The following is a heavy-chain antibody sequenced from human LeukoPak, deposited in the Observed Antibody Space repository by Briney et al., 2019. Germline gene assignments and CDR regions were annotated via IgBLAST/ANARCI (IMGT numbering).Heavy chain of an antibody. CDR2: ISGGGGST. D-gene: IGHD1-26*01. V-gene: IGHV3-23*01. J-gene: IGHJ4*03. CDR1: GFTFTSYS. Sequence: GGSLRLSGAASGFTFTSYSMNWVRQAPGKGLEWVSTISGGGGSTYYADSVKGRFTISRDNSKNTLYLQVNSLRAEDTAVYYCAKGGKWDVTPFDYWGQGTMVTVSS. CDR3: AKGGKWDVTPFDY.